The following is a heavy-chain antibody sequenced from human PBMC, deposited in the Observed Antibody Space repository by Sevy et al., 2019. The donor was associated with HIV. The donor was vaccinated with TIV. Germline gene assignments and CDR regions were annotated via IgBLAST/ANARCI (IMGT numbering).Heavy chain of an antibody. D-gene: IGHD3-22*01. J-gene: IGHJ4*02. V-gene: IGHV3-23*01. CDR3: GKEGGGYYYYSSGLFDY. CDR2: ISGSGYLT. CDR1: GFTFSSYA. Sequence: GGSLRLSCAASGFTFSSYAMSWVRQAPGKGLEWVSAISGSGYLTYYTDSVKGRFTISRDNSKNTLYLQMNSLRAEDTAVYYCGKEGGGYYYYSSGLFDYWGQGTLVTVSS.